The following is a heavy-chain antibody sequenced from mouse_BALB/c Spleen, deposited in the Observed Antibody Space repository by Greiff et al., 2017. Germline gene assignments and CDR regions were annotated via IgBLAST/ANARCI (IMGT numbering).Heavy chain of an antibody. J-gene: IGHJ4*01. CDR2: ISCYNGAT. D-gene: IGHD2-14*01. CDR1: GYSFTGYY. Sequence: LVKTGASVKISCKASGYSFTGYYMHWVKQSHGKSLEWIGYISCYNGATSYNQKFKGKATFTVDTSSSTAYMQFNSLTSEDSAVYYCASSYYRYDGSAMDYWGQGTSVTVSS. CDR3: ASSYYRYDGSAMDY. V-gene: IGHV1S34*01.